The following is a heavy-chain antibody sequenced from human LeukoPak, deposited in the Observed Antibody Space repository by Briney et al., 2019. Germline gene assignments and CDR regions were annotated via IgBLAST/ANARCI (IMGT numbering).Heavy chain of an antibody. Sequence: SVKVSCKASGGTFSSYAISWLRQAPGQGLEWMGRIIPIFGTANYAQKFQGRVTITTDESTSTAYMELSSLRSEDTAVYYCARSDYYDSSGYYYWGQGTLVTVSS. D-gene: IGHD3-22*01. CDR3: ARSDYYDSSGYYY. CDR2: IIPIFGTA. J-gene: IGHJ4*02. V-gene: IGHV1-69*05. CDR1: GGTFSSYA.